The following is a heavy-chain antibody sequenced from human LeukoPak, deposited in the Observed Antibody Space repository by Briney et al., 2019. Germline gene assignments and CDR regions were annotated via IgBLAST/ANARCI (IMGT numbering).Heavy chain of an antibody. CDR1: GFTFSDYY. Sequence: GGSLRLSCAASGFTFSDYYMSWIRQAPGKGLEWVSYISTDSSFRAYADSVKGRFTMSRDNAKNSLYLQMNSLRGEDTALYYCARVGDIAAAGTGDYWGQGTLVTVSS. CDR2: ISTDSSFR. J-gene: IGHJ4*02. V-gene: IGHV3-11*05. CDR3: ARVGDIAAAGTGDY. D-gene: IGHD6-13*01.